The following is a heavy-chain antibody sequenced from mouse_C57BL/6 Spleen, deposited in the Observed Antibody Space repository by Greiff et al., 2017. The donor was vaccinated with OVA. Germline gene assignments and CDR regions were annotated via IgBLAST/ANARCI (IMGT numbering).Heavy chain of an antibody. CDR2: IWRGGST. CDR1: GFSLTSYG. J-gene: IGHJ4*01. V-gene: IGHV2-5*01. Sequence: QVQLKESGPGLVQPSQSLSITCTVSGFSLTSYGVHWVRQSPGKGLEWLGVIWRGGSTDYNAAFISRLSITKDNSKSQVFFKMNSLQADDTAIYYCAKWTDYAMDYWGQGTSVTVSS. CDR3: AKWTDYAMDY.